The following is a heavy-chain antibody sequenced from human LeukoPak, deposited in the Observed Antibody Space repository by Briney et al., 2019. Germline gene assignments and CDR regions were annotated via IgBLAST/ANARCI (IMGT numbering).Heavy chain of an antibody. CDR3: ARALGRNWPTFDY. V-gene: IGHV4-61*02. Sequence: SQTLSLTCTVSGGSISSGSYYWSWIRQPAGKGLEWIGRIYTSGSTNYNPSLQSRVTISVDTSKNQFSLKLSSVTAADTAVYYCARALGRNWPTFDYWGQGTLVTVSS. CDR2: IYTSGST. D-gene: IGHD3-16*01. CDR1: GGSISSGSYY. J-gene: IGHJ4*02.